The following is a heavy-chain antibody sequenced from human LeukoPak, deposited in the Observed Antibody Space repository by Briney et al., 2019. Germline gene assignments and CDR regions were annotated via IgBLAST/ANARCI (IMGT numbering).Heavy chain of an antibody. D-gene: IGHD6-19*01. Sequence: PGGSLRLSCAASGFTFSSYGMHWVRQAPGKGLEWVAVISYDGGSKYYATSVKGRFTISRDSSKNTLYLQLHSLRAEDTAVYYCAKDYFPHTSGWYYFDYWGQGTLVTVSS. CDR1: GFTFSSYG. J-gene: IGHJ4*02. CDR2: ISYDGGSK. CDR3: AKDYFPHTSGWYYFDY. V-gene: IGHV3-30*18.